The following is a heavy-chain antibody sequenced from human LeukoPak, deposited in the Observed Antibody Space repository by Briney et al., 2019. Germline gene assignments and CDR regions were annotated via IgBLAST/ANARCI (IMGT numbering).Heavy chain of an antibody. Sequence: SGVSLRLSCAVSGFLFSDFIDHTMVCVRQAPGKGLEWVSYISSSSTSISYADSVRGRFSISRDNAQRSLYLDMNSLRDEDTAVYYCAREFSVVGNFDYWGQGTLVIVSS. V-gene: IGHV3-21*01. CDR1: GFLFSDFIDHT. CDR3: AREFSVVGNFDY. CDR2: ISSSSTSI. D-gene: IGHD2-21*01. J-gene: IGHJ4*02.